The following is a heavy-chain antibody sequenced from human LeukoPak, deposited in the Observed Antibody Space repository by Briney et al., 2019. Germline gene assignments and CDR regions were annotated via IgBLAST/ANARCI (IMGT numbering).Heavy chain of an antibody. J-gene: IGHJ4*02. D-gene: IGHD3-3*01. CDR2: ISSTGDSM. CDR1: GFTFSDYY. V-gene: IGHV3-11*04. Sequence: GGSLRPSCAASGFTFSDYYMTWIRQAPGKGLEWISYISSTGDSMYYADSVKGRFTISRDNAENSLYLQMNSLTADDTAMYYCARAKNPDFWTTYFFDFWGQGTLVSVSS. CDR3: ARAKNPDFWTTYFFDF.